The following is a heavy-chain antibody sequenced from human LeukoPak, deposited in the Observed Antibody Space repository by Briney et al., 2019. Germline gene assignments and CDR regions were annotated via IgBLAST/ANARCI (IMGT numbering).Heavy chain of an antibody. CDR3: ARGGAPAYYGSDSLQH. V-gene: IGHV3-7*01. J-gene: IGHJ1*01. D-gene: IGHD3-10*01. CDR1: GFTFSSYW. CDR2: IKQDGSEK. Sequence: GGSLRLSCAASGFTFSSYWMSWVRQAPGKGLEWVANIKQDGSEKYYVDSVKGRFTISRDNAKNSLYLQMNGLRAEDTAVYYCARGGAPAYYGSDSLQHWGQGTLVTVSS.